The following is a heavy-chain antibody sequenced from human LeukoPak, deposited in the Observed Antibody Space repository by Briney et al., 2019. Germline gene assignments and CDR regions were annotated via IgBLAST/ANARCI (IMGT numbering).Heavy chain of an antibody. CDR3: GRLRDGYSDY. J-gene: IGHJ4*02. CDR1: GYTFTSFW. Sequence: GESLKISCKGSGYTFTSFWIGWVRQMPGKGLEWMGIIYPGDSDTRYSPSLQGQVTISADKSIGTAYLQWNSLKASDTAIYYCGRLRDGYSDYWGQGTLVTASS. V-gene: IGHV5-51*01. D-gene: IGHD5-24*01. CDR2: IYPGDSDT.